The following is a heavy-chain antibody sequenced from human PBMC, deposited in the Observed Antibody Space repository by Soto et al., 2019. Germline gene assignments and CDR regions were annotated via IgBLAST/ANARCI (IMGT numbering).Heavy chain of an antibody. D-gene: IGHD3-10*01. V-gene: IGHV4-59*01. CDR3: ARGSRLLWFGTYYYYYMDV. J-gene: IGHJ6*03. CDR1: GGSISSYY. CDR2: IYYSGST. Sequence: SETLSLTCTVSGGSISSYYWSWIRQPPGKGLEWIGYIYYSGSTNYNPSLKSRVTISVDTSKNQFSLKLSSVTAADTAVYHCARGSRLLWFGTYYYYYMDVWGKGTTVTVSS.